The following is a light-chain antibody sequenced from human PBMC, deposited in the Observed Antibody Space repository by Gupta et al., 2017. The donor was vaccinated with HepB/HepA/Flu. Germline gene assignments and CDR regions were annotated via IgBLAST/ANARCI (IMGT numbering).Light chain of an antibody. CDR1: QSISVY. J-gene: IGKJ4*01. Sequence: EIVLTQSPATLSLSPGERATLSCRASQSISVYLAWYQQKPGQAPRLLIYDASNRATGIPARFSGSGSGTEFTLTISSLEPEDFAVYYCQQRSNRLVTFGRGTKVDIK. V-gene: IGKV3-11*01. CDR3: QQRSNRLVT. CDR2: DAS.